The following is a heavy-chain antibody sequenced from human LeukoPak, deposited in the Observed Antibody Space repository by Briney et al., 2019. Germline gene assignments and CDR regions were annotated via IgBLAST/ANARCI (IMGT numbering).Heavy chain of an antibody. Sequence: SVTVSCTASGGTFSSYAISWVRQAPGEGREWMGGIIPIFGTANYAQKFQGRVTITTDESTSTAYMELSSLRSEDTAVYYCARGKGYDFWRGYYLDYWGQGTLVTVSS. CDR1: GGTFSSYA. D-gene: IGHD3-3*01. V-gene: IGHV1-69*05. J-gene: IGHJ4*02. CDR3: ARGKGYDFWRGYYLDY. CDR2: IIPIFGTA.